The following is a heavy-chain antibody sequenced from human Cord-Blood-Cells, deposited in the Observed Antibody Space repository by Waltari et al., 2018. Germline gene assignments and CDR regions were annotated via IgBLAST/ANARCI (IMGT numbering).Heavy chain of an antibody. V-gene: IGHV1-3*01. D-gene: IGHD3-10*01. CDR1: GYTFTSYA. Sequence: QVQLVQSGAEVKKPGASVKVSCKASGYTFTSYAMHWVRQAPGQRLEWMGWINAGNGNTKYSQKFQGRVTITRDTSASTAYMELSSLRSEDTAVYYCARGGLLWFRELSFNNWFDPWGQGTLVTVSS. J-gene: IGHJ5*02. CDR2: INAGNGNT. CDR3: ARGGLLWFRELSFNNWFDP.